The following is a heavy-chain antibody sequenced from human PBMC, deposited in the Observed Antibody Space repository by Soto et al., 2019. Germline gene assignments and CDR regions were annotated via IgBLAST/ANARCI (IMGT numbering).Heavy chain of an antibody. CDR1: GYTFTSYY. V-gene: IGHV1-46*01. CDR3: AKDPVTTMWFDP. J-gene: IGHJ5*02. CDR2: INPSGGST. Sequence: VKVSCKASGYTFTSYYIHWVRQAPGQGLEWMGVINPSGGSTSYAQNFQGRVTMTRDTSTSTVYMELNSLRVEDTAVYYCAKDPVTTMWFDPWGQGTLVTVSS. D-gene: IGHD4-17*01.